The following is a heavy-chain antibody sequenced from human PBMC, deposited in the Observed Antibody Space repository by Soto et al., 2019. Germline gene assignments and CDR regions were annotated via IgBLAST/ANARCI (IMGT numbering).Heavy chain of an antibody. CDR2: IYHTGNA. CDR3: ARDYFDSSDYTTNWFDP. Sequence: SETLSLTCGVSGDSISNSRFYWAWIRQPPGEGLEWIGSIYHTGNAYYNPSLKSRVTISVDTSKNQFSLKVTSVTATDTALYYCARDYFDSSDYTTNWFDPWGQGTLVTVS. J-gene: IGHJ5*02. V-gene: IGHV4-39*01. CDR1: GDSISNSRFY. D-gene: IGHD3-22*01.